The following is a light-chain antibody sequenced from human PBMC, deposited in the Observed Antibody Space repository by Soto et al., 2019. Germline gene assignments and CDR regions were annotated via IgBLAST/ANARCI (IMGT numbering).Light chain of an antibody. Sequence: EIVMTQSPATLSVYPGERATLSCRASQSVSSNLAWYQQKPGQAPRLLIYGASTRATGIPARFSGSGSGTEFTLTISSLQSEDFAAYYCQQYNNWPRRAFGQGTKVEIK. J-gene: IGKJ1*01. CDR2: GAS. V-gene: IGKV3-15*01. CDR3: QQYNNWPRRA. CDR1: QSVSSN.